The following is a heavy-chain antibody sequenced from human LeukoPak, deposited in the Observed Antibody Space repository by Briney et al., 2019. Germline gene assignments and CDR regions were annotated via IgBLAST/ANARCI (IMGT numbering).Heavy chain of an antibody. Sequence: SETLSLTCAVYGGSFSGYYWSWIRQPPGKGLEWIGEINHSGSTNYNPPLKSRVTISVDTSKNQFSLKLTSVTAADTAVYYCATSNWLRDSNFDSWGQGTLVTVSS. D-gene: IGHD4-11*01. V-gene: IGHV4-34*01. CDR1: GGSFSGYY. J-gene: IGHJ4*02. CDR3: ATSNWLRDSNFDS. CDR2: INHSGST.